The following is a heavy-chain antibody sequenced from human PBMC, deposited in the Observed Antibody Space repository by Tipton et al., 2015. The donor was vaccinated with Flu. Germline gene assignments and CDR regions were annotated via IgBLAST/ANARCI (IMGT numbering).Heavy chain of an antibody. J-gene: IGHJ6*02. Sequence: QVQLVQSGGGLVQPGGSLRLSCAASGFTFSDYWMAWVRQAPGKGLEWIASIYYSGNTYYNPSLESRLTISVDTSKNQFSLKLNSVTAADTAVYYCARDQGFGGGLAYDYYAMDVWGQGTTVTVSS. CDR2: IYYSGNT. CDR1: GFTFSDYW. D-gene: IGHD3-10*01. V-gene: IGHV4-31*11. CDR3: ARDQGFGGGLAYDYYAMDV.